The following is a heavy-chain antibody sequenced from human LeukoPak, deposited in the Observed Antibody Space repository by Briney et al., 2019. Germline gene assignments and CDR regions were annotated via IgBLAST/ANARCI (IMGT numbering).Heavy chain of an antibody. J-gene: IGHJ3*01. CDR2: IYPGDSDT. CDR1: GYSFTTYW. D-gene: IGHD1-1*01. V-gene: IGHV5-51*01. Sequence: GESLQISCEGSGYSFTTYWIGWVRQMPGKDLEWMGIIYPGDSDTRYSPSFQGQVTISADKSISTAYLQWSSLKASDTAMYYCARQIGIATTFAFDVWGQGTMVSVSS. CDR3: ARQIGIATTFAFDV.